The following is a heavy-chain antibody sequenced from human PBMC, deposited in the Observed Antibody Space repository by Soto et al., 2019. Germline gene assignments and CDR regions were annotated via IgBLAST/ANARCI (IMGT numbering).Heavy chain of an antibody. CDR3: ARVKVIGVGMLGQLDY. CDR1: GGTFSSYA. D-gene: IGHD2-8*01. Sequence: QVQLVQSGAEVKKPGSSVKVSCKASGGTFSSYAISWVRQAPGQGLEWMGGIIPIFGTANYAQKFQGRVTSTANESTSTAYMELSSLRSEETAVYYCARVKVIGVGMLGQLDYWGQGTLVTVSS. V-gene: IGHV1-69*01. CDR2: IIPIFGTA. J-gene: IGHJ4*02.